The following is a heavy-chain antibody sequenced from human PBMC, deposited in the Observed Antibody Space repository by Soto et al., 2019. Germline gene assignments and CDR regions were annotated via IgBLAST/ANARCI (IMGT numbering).Heavy chain of an antibody. J-gene: IGHJ4*02. CDR2: ISGDASST. V-gene: IGHV3-23*01. CDR1: RFTFRSYA. CDR3: AKNTYFDY. Sequence: PGGSLRLSCVASRFTFRSYAMIWVRQAPGKGLEWVSGISGDASSTYYADSVKGRFTISRDNSKNTLYLQMNSLRAEDTAVYYCAKNTYFDYWGQGTLVTVSS.